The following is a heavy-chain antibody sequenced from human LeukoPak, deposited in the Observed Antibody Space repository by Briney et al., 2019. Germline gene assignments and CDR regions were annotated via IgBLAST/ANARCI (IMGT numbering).Heavy chain of an antibody. CDR3: AKGGPSILPRGFDP. Sequence: GGSLRLSCAASGFTFSSYWMSWVRQAPGKGLEWVAFIRYDGSNKYYADSVKGRFTISRDNSKNTLYLQMNSLRAEDTAVYYCAKGGPSILPRGFDPWGQGTLVTVSS. J-gene: IGHJ5*02. CDR2: IRYDGSNK. V-gene: IGHV3-30*02. D-gene: IGHD3-10*01. CDR1: GFTFSSYW.